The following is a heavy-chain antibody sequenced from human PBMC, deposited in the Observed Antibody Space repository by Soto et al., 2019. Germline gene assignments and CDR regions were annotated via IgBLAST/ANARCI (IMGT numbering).Heavy chain of an antibody. D-gene: IGHD6-19*01. V-gene: IGHV1-8*01. CDR2: MNPNSGNT. J-gene: IGHJ4*02. CDR3: ARSVEWLASFDY. CDR1: GYTFTSYD. Sequence: QVQLVQSGAEVKKPGASVKVSCKASGYTFTSYDINWVRQATGQGLEWMGWMNPNSGNTGNAQKFQGRITMTRNTSIRTAYMELSSLRSEDTAVYYCARSVEWLASFDYWGQGTLVTVSS.